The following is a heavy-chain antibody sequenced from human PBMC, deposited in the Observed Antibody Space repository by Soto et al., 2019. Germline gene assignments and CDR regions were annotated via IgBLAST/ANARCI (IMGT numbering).Heavy chain of an antibody. CDR1: GGSIVSDKW. Sequence: SETLSLTCAVSGGSIVSDKWWSWVRQSPGKGLEWLGEINHRGSTIYNPSLKSRVTISVDTSRNQFYLKVKSVTAADTAVYYCARGGSSELWGQGTLVTVS. D-gene: IGHD6-6*01. CDR2: INHRGST. J-gene: IGHJ4*02. V-gene: IGHV4-4*02. CDR3: ARGGSSEL.